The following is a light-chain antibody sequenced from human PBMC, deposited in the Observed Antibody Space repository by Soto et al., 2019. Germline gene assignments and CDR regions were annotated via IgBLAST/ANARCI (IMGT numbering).Light chain of an antibody. Sequence: EIVMTQSPATLSVSPGERATLSCRASQSVRSNVAWYQQKPGQAPRLPIYDASTRATGTPARFSGSGSGTEFSLTISSLQSEDFGVYCCQQYYDWPPWTFGQGTKVEIK. CDR1: QSVRSN. J-gene: IGKJ1*01. V-gene: IGKV3-15*01. CDR3: QQYYDWPPWT. CDR2: DAS.